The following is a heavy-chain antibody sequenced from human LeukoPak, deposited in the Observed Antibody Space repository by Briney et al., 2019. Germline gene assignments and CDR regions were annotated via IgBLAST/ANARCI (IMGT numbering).Heavy chain of an antibody. CDR3: ARVRVYYGSGSYPNYFDY. CDR1: GYTFTGYY. V-gene: IGHV1-2*02. Sequence: ASVKVSCKASGYTFTGYYMHWVRQAPGQGLEWMGWINPNSGGTNYAQKFQGRVTMTRDTSISTAYMELSRLRSDDTAVYYCARVRVYYGSGSYPNYFDYWGQGTLVTVSS. D-gene: IGHD3-10*01. J-gene: IGHJ4*02. CDR2: INPNSGGT.